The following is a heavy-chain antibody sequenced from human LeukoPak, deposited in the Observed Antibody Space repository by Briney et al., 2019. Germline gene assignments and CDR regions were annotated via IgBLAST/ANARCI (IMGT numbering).Heavy chain of an antibody. CDR1: GFIFHNAW. Sequence: GGSLRLSCAASGFIFHNAWMTWVRQAPGKGLEWVGRIKSNPDGGTADYAAPVRGRFIISRDDSKDTLYLQLNSLKTEDTAVYYCTTLSYDVHYWGQGTLVTVSS. V-gene: IGHV3-15*05. CDR2: IKSNPDGGTA. CDR3: TTLSYDVHY. D-gene: IGHD3-3*01. J-gene: IGHJ4*02.